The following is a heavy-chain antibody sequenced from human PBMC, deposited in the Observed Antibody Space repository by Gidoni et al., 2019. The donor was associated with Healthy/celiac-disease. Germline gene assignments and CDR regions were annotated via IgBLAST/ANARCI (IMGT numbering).Heavy chain of an antibody. Sequence: GWIRQPPGKGLEWIGSIYYSGSTYYNPSLKSRVTISVDTSKNQFSLKLSSVTAADTAVYYCARHMVGSGYDPWGQGTLVTVSS. CDR2: IYYSGST. V-gene: IGHV4-39*01. D-gene: IGHD5-12*01. CDR3: ARHMVGSGYDP. J-gene: IGHJ5*02.